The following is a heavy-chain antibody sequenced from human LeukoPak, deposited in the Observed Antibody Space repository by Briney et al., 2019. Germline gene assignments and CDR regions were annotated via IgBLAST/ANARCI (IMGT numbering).Heavy chain of an antibody. CDR3: ARDGSSGYGQPFDY. V-gene: IGHV3-30*03. J-gene: IGHJ4*02. Sequence: PGGSLRLSCAASGFTFSSYGMHWVRQAPGKGLEWVAVISYDGSNKYYADSVKGRFTISRDNSKNTLYLQMNSLRAEDTAVYYCARDGSSGYGQPFDYWGQGTLVTVSS. CDR1: GFTFSSYG. CDR2: ISYDGSNK. D-gene: IGHD5-12*01.